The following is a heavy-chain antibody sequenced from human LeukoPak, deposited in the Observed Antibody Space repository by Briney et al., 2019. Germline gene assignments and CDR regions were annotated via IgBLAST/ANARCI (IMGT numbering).Heavy chain of an antibody. J-gene: IGHJ4*02. CDR2: INSTFGSA. CDR1: GGTFGTYS. Sequence: SVKVSCKPSGGTFGTYSITWVRQAPGQGLECMGVINSTFGSANYAQKFQGRITITTDDSTRTAYMEVRSPRSEDTAVYSFATYLRQDNWNEHTFDSWGQGTLVTVSS. CDR3: ATYLRQDNWNEHTFDS. D-gene: IGHD1-1*01. V-gene: IGHV1-69*05.